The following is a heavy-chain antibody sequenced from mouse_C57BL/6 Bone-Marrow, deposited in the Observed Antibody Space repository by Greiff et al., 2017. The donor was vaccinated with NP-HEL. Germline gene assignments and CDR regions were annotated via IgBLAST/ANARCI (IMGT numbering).Heavy chain of an antibody. CDR3: VRHGNYGSRYYYAMDY. D-gene: IGHD1-1*01. Sequence: GGGLVQPKGSLTLSCAASGFSFNTYAMNWVRQAPGKGLEWVARIRSKSNNYATYYADSVKDRFTISRDDSESMLYLQMNNLKTEDTAMYYCVRHGNYGSRYYYAMDYWGQGTSVTVSS. CDR2: IRSKSNNYAT. V-gene: IGHV10-1*01. J-gene: IGHJ4*01. CDR1: GFSFNTYA.